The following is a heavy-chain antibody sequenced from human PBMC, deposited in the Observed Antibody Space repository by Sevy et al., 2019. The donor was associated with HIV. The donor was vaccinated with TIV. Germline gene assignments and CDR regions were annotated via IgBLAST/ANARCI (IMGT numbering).Heavy chain of an antibody. J-gene: IGHJ6*03. D-gene: IGHD3-16*01. Sequence: GGSLRLSCEASGFTFGDYYMSWIRQAPGKVLEWISYMDRSGSDLYYADSVKGRFTISRDNGKKSLYLQMRSLRTDDTAVYYCARDLGGVTNQCFYYYMDVWGKGTTVTVSS. CDR2: MDRSGSDL. CDR3: ARDLGGVTNQCFYYYMDV. V-gene: IGHV3-11*04. CDR1: GFTFGDYY.